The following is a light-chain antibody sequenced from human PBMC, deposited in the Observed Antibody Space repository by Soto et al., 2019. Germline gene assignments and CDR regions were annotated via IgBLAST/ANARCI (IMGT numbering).Light chain of an antibody. CDR1: RSVSTY. CDR2: DAS. CDR3: QQRSNWPPFT. Sequence: EIVLTQSPATLSLSPWERATLSCRASRSVSTYLAWYQQKPGQAPRLLIYDASNRVPGIPARFSGSGSGTDFTLTISSLEPEDFAIYYCQQRSNWPPFTFGPGTKVDIK. J-gene: IGKJ3*01. V-gene: IGKV3-11*01.